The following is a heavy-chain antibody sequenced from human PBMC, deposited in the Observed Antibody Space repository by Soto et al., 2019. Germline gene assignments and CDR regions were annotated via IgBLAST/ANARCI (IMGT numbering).Heavy chain of an antibody. J-gene: IGHJ6*02. D-gene: IGHD3-10*01. V-gene: IGHV1-69*02. CDR2: IIPILGIA. Sequence: QVQLVQSGAEVKKPGSSVKVSCKASGGTFSSYTISWVRQAPGQGLEWMGRIIPILGIANYAQKFQGRVTITADKSTSTAYMELSSLRSEDTAVYYCARGGITMVRGVRDYYGMDVWGQGTTVTVSS. CDR3: ARGGITMVRGVRDYYGMDV. CDR1: GGTFSSYT.